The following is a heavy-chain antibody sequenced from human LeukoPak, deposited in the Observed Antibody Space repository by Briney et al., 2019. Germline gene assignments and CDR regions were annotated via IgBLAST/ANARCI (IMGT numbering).Heavy chain of an antibody. J-gene: IGHJ5*02. V-gene: IGHV1-2*02. Sequence: ASVKVSCKASGYTFTSYGISWVRQAPGQGLEWMGWINPNSGGTNYAQKFQGRVTMTRDTSISTAYMELSRLRSDDTAVYYCARGGGSYYSWFDPWGQGTLVTVSS. CDR3: ARGGGSYYSWFDP. CDR2: INPNSGGT. D-gene: IGHD1-26*01. CDR1: GYTFTSYG.